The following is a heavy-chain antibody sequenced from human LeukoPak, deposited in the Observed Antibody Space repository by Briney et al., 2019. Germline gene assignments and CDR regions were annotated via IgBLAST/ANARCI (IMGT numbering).Heavy chain of an antibody. CDR1: GVTFSSYG. CDR3: ATQLWLD. V-gene: IGHV3-30*02. Sequence: GRSLRLSCAASGVTFSSYGMHWVRRAPGKGLEWVAFIQYDGSNKYYADSVKGRFTISRDNSKNTLYLQMNSLRAEDTAVYYCATQLWLDWGQGTLVTVSS. CDR2: IQYDGSNK. J-gene: IGHJ4*02. D-gene: IGHD5-18*01.